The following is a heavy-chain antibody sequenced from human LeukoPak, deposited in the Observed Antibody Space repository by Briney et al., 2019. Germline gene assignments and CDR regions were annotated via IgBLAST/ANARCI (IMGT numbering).Heavy chain of an antibody. CDR3: ARSLWELPTSDAFDI. D-gene: IGHD1-26*01. J-gene: IGHJ3*02. CDR1: GGTFSSNG. V-gene: IGHV1-18*01. CDR2: ISTYNGNT. Sequence: ASVKVSCKASGGTFSSNGISWVRQAPGQGLEWMGWISTYNGNTNYAQKLQGRVTMTTDTSTSTAYMELRSLRSDDTAVYYCARSLWELPTSDAFDIWGQGTMVTVSS.